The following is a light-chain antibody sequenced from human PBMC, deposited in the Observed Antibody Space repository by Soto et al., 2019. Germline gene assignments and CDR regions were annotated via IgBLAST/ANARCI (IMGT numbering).Light chain of an antibody. CDR1: QGINNY. CDR3: EHYYGAPWA. V-gene: IGKV1-27*01. Sequence: DIQMTQSPSSLSASVGDRVTITCRASQGINNYLAWYQQKPGRVPQLLIYGASTLHSGVPSRFSGSASGTDFTLTISSLQPEDVAIYFCEHYYGAPWAFGQGTKVEIK. J-gene: IGKJ1*01. CDR2: GAS.